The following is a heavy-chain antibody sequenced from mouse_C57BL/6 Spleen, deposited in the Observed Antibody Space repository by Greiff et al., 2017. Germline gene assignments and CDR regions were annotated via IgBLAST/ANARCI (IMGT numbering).Heavy chain of an antibody. CDR2: INPYNGGT. D-gene: IGHD1-1*01. J-gene: IGHJ2*01. CDR1: GYTFTDYY. CDR3: ERKRKRVIATVVATGYLDY. Sequence: VQLQQSGPVLVKPGASVKMSCKASGYTFTDYYMNWVKQSHGKSLEWIGVINPYNGGTSYNEKFKGKATLTVDKSSSTADMELNSLTSEDSAVYYCERKRKRVIATVVATGYLDYWGQGTTLTVSS. V-gene: IGHV1-19*01.